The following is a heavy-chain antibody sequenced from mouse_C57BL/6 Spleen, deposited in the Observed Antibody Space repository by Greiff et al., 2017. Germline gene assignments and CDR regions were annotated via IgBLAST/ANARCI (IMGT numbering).Heavy chain of an antibody. CDR2: ISSGGRYT. V-gene: IGHV5-6*02. Sequence: DVKLVESGGDLVKPGGSLKLSCAASGFTFSSYGMSWVRQTPDKRLEWVATISSGGRYTYYPDSVKGRFTISRDNAKNTLYLQMSSLKSEDTAMYYCARQRELRSMDYWGQGTSVTVSS. CDR3: ARQRELRSMDY. D-gene: IGHD6-1*01. CDR1: GFTFSSYG. J-gene: IGHJ4*01.